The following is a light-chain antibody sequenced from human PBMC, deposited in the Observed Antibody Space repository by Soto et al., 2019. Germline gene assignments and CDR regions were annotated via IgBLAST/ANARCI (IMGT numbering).Light chain of an antibody. CDR1: TGPVTSDYY. CDR2: GTS. CDR3: LLFYGGAHRV. V-gene: IGLV7-43*01. Sequence: QAVLTQEPSLTVSPGGTVTLTCASSTGPVTSDYYPNWFQQKPGQAPRALIYGTSNRHSWTPARFSGSLLGGKAALTLSGVQSEDEAEYYCLLFYGGAHRVFGGGTKLTVL. J-gene: IGLJ3*02.